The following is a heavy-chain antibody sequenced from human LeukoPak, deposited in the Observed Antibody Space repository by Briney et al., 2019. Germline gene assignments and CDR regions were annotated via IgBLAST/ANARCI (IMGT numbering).Heavy chain of an antibody. CDR1: GYTFTSYY. Sequence: ASVKVSCKASGYTFTSYYMHWVRQAPGQGLEWMGVINPSGGVTSYAQKFEGRVTMTRDTSTSTVYMELSSLRSEDTAVYYCARVVPYYYDSSGYLDYWGQGTLVTVSS. V-gene: IGHV1-46*01. J-gene: IGHJ4*02. D-gene: IGHD3-22*01. CDR2: INPSGGVT. CDR3: ARVVPYYYDSSGYLDY.